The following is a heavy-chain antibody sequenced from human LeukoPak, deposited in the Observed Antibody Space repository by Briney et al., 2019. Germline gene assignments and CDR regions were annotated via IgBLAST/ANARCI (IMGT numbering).Heavy chain of an antibody. CDR1: GYSISSGYY. CDR3: ARVRAAPSSWLFSY. Sequence: SETLSLTCTVSGYSISSGYYWGWIRQPPGKGLEWIGSIYHSGSTYYNPSLKSRVTISVDTSKNQFSLRLSSVTAADTAVYYCARVRAAPSSWLFSYWGQGTLVTVSS. D-gene: IGHD6-13*01. CDR2: IYHSGST. V-gene: IGHV4-38-2*02. J-gene: IGHJ4*02.